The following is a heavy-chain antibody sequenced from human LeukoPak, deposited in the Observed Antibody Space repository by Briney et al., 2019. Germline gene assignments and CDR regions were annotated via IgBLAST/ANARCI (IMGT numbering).Heavy chain of an antibody. Sequence: GGSLRLSCAASGFTVSSNYMSWVRQAPGKGLEWVSVIYSGGSTYYADSVKGRFTISRDNSKNTLYLQMNSLRAEDTAVYYCARASYSSSWYYFDYWDQGTLVTVSS. CDR2: IYSGGST. V-gene: IGHV3-53*01. CDR1: GFTVSSNY. J-gene: IGHJ4*02. D-gene: IGHD6-13*01. CDR3: ARASYSSSWYYFDY.